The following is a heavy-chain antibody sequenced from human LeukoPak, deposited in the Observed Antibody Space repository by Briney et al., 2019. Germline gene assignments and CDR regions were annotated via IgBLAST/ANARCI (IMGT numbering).Heavy chain of an antibody. D-gene: IGHD6-19*01. J-gene: IGHJ4*02. CDR3: AILTGGWYWSY. CDR2: ISGSGGST. Sequence: GGSLRLSCAASGFTFSSYAMSWVRQAPGKGPEWVSAISGSGGSTYYADSVKGRFTISRDNSKNTLYLQMNSLRAEDTAVYYCAILTGGWYWSYWGQGTLVTVSS. CDR1: GFTFSSYA. V-gene: IGHV3-23*01.